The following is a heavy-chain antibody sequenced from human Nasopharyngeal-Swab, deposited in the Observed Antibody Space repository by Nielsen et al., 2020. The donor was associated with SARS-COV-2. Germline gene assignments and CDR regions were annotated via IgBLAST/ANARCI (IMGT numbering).Heavy chain of an antibody. J-gene: IGHJ6*02. CDR1: GYTFISFA. V-gene: IGHV7-4-1*02. Sequence: ASVKVSCKASGYTFISFAMNWVRQVPGQGLEWMGWINTNTGHPTYAQDLRGRFVFSLDTSGSTAYLQISSLKAEDTAVYYCAKDKQGLVWTPPGVLMSDYDYGMDVWVQGTTVTVSS. CDR2: INTNTGHP. D-gene: IGHD2-8*01. CDR3: AKDKQGLVWTPPGVLMSDYDYGMDV.